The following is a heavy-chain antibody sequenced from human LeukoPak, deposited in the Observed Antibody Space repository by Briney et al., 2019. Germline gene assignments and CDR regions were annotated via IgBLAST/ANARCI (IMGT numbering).Heavy chain of an antibody. CDR3: ARVKTMIIVVSLFDY. J-gene: IGHJ4*02. CDR2: INPNSGGT. CDR1: GYTFTDYH. Sequence: ASVKVSCKASGYTFTDYHFHWVRQAPGQGLEWMGWINPNSGGTNYAQQFQGRLTMTRDTSISTAYMELSRLRSDDTAVYYCARVKTMIIVVSLFDYWGQGTLVTVSS. V-gene: IGHV1-2*02. D-gene: IGHD3-22*01.